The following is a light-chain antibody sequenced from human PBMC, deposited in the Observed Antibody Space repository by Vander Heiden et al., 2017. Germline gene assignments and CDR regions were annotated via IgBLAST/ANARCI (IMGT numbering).Light chain of an antibody. Sequence: SSELTQHAAVSVALGQTVRITCQGDRLRSYYASWYQQQPVQAPVPVIYGKNNRPSGSPDRFSGGSTGSNASFMTVAAQAEEEADDYCNSRDSGGNHLVFGGGTKMTVL. CDR3: NSRDSGGNHLV. CDR1: RLRSYY. J-gene: IGLJ2*01. CDR2: GKN. V-gene: IGLV3-19*01.